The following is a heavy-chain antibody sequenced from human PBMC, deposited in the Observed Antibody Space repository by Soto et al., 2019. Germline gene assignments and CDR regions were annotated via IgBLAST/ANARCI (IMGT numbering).Heavy chain of an antibody. CDR3: ARHYCSSTSCYPVYYYYYGMDV. D-gene: IGHD2-2*01. Sequence: GESLKISCNGSGYRFTHYWIGLVRQMPGQGLGWMGIIYPGDSDTRYSPSFQGQVTISADKAISTAYLQWSSLKASDTAMYYCARHYCSSTSCYPVYYYYYGMDVWGQGTTVTVSS. CDR2: IYPGDSDT. CDR1: GYRFTHYW. V-gene: IGHV5-51*01. J-gene: IGHJ6*02.